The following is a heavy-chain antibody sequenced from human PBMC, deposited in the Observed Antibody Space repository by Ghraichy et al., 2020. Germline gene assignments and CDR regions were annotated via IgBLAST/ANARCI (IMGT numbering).Heavy chain of an antibody. Sequence: LSLTCAASGFTFSTYAMSWVRQAPGKGLEWVSAISGSGGSTYHADSVKGRFTISRDNSKNTLYLQMNSLRAEDTAVYYCASGWGYGSGTRDYFDYWGQGTLVTVSS. CDR2: ISGSGGST. D-gene: IGHD3-10*01. CDR3: ASGWGYGSGTRDYFDY. CDR1: GFTFSTYA. J-gene: IGHJ4*02. V-gene: IGHV3-23*01.